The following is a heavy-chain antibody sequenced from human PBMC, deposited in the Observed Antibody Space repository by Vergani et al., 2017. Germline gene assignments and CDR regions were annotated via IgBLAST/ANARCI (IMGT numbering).Heavy chain of an antibody. CDR1: GYTFRNYG. CDR3: ARDRGNSGDYNFDY. J-gene: IGHJ4*02. CDR2: IRVYNGKT. D-gene: IGHD1-26*01. V-gene: IGHV1-18*04. Sequence: QVQLVQSGAEVKKPGASVKVSCEGSGYTFRNYGISWVRQAPGERLECLGWIRVYNGKTNFAQKFQGRVTLTRDTSTDTAYMEMGSLRSDDTAVYYCARDRGNSGDYNFDYLGQGTLVTGSS.